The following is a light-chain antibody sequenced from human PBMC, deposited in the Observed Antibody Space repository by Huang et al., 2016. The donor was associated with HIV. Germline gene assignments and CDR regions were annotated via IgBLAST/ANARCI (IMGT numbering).Light chain of an antibody. CDR1: QSLVSSYGTSY. CDR2: QVS. Sequence: DVVMTQFPLSLPVTLGQPASIFCKSGQSLVSSYGTSYLNWFQQRHGQSPRRLIYQVSKRESGVPDRFSGSGSGNYFTLRINKVEADDVAIYYCMQVTHWPGTFGQGTKMEI. CDR3: MQVTHWPGT. V-gene: IGKV2-30*01. J-gene: IGKJ1*01.